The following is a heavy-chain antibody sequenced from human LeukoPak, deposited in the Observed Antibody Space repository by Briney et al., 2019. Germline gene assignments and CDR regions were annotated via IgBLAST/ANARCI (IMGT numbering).Heavy chain of an antibody. V-gene: IGHV3-30-3*01. Sequence: GGSLRLSCAASGFIFSDYWMHWVRQAPGKGLEWVAVISYDGSNKYYADSAKGRFTISRDNSKNTLYLQMNSLRAEDTAVYYCARGAQITMVRGDCYDYWGQGTLVTVSS. CDR2: ISYDGSNK. CDR3: ARGAQITMVRGDCYDY. D-gene: IGHD3-10*01. CDR1: GFIFSDYW. J-gene: IGHJ4*02.